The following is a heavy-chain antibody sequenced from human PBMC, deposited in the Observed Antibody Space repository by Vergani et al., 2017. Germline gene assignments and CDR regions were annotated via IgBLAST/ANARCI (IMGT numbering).Heavy chain of an antibody. CDR1: GFTFSSYA. Sequence: EVQLLESGGGLVQPGGSLRLSCAASGFTFSSYAMSWVRQAPGKGLEWVSAISGSGGSTYYADSVKGRFTISRDNSKNTLYLQMNSLRAEDTAVYYCAKVEGDILTGYYIAYIDYWGQGTLVTVSS. V-gene: IGHV3-23*01. J-gene: IGHJ4*02. CDR3: AKVEGDILTGYYIAYIDY. D-gene: IGHD3-9*01. CDR2: ISGSGGST.